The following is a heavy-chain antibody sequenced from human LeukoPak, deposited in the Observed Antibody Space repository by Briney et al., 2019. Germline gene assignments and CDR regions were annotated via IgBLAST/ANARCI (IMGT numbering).Heavy chain of an antibody. J-gene: IGHJ4*02. D-gene: IGHD1-26*01. V-gene: IGHV4-4*02. CDR3: AREEMPGKFDY. Sequence: ASETLSLTCAVSGDSISSSHWWSWVRQSPGQGLEWIGEIYHSGNTNYNPSVKSRVAISLDKASNQFSLRLTSVTAADTAIYFCAREEMPGKFDYWGQGILVTVSS. CDR2: IYHSGNT. CDR1: GDSISSSHW.